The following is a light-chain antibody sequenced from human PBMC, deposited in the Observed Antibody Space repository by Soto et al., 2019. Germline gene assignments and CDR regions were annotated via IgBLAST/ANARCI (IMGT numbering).Light chain of an antibody. Sequence: QSVLTQPASVSGSPGQSITISCTGTSSDVGGYNYVSWYQQHPGKAPKLMIYDVTNRPSGVSNRFSGSKSGNTASLTISGLQAEDEADYYCSSYTSSSTPLVFGGVPQLTVL. V-gene: IGLV2-14*01. CDR2: DVT. J-gene: IGLJ3*02. CDR1: SSDVGGYNY. CDR3: SSYTSSSTPLV.